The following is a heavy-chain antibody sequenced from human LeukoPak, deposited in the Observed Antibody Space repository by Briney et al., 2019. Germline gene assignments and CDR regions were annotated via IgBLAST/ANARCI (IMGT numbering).Heavy chain of an antibody. J-gene: IGHJ4*02. CDR1: GFTFSDAW. CDR2: ISSDGTTM. CDR3: AKGFAGYSSSWLTDY. D-gene: IGHD6-13*01. V-gene: IGHV3-11*01. Sequence: GGSLRLSCAASGFTFSDAWMNWVRQAPGKGLEWVSYISSDGTTMYYADSVKGRFTISRDNSKNTLYLQMNSLRAEDTAVYYCAKGFAGYSSSWLTDYWGQGTLVTVSS.